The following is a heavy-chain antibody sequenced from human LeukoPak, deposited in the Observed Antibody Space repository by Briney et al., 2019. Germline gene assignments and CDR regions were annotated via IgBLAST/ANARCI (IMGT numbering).Heavy chain of an antibody. D-gene: IGHD2-15*01. Sequence: SGGSLRLSCAAPGFTFSDYYMSWIRQAPGKGLEWVSYISSSDSTMFYADSVKGRFTISRDNAKNSLYLQMNGLRAEDTAVYYCAKNGDRGAYCTGGTCYPYFYYYMDVWGKGTTVTI. J-gene: IGHJ6*03. V-gene: IGHV3-11*01. CDR2: ISSSDSTM. CDR1: GFTFSDYY. CDR3: AKNGDRGAYCTGGTCYPYFYYYMDV.